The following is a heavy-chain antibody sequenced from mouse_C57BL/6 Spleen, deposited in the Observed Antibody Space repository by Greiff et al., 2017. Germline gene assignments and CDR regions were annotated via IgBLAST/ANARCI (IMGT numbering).Heavy chain of an antibody. CDR1: GYTFTDYY. Sequence: EVQLQQSGPELVKPGASVKISCKASGYTFTDYYMNWVKQSHGKSLEWIGDINPNNGGTSYNQKFKGKATLTVDKSSSTAYMELRSLTSEDSAVXYCARRAGPSYWYFDVGGTGTTVTVSS. CDR2: INPNNGGT. D-gene: IGHD3-3*01. CDR3: ARRAGPSYWYFDV. V-gene: IGHV1-26*01. J-gene: IGHJ1*03.